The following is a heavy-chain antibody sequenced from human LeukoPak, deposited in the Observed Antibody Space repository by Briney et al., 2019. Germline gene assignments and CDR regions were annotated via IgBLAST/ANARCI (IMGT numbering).Heavy chain of an antibody. J-gene: IGHJ3*02. CDR3: AGEPWAAFDI. V-gene: IGHV4-39*07. Sequence: SETLSLTCTVSGGSISSSSYYWGWLRQPPGKGLEWIGSIYYSGSTYYDPSLKSRVTISVDTSKNQFSLKLSSVTAADTAVYYCAGEPWAAFDIWGQGTMVTVSS. D-gene: IGHD1-26*01. CDR2: IYYSGST. CDR1: GGSISSSSYY.